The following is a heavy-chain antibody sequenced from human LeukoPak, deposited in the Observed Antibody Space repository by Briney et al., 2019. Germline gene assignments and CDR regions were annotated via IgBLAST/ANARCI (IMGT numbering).Heavy chain of an antibody. CDR3: AKDRDGSYDRGPRDAFDI. CDR1: GFTFSSYS. D-gene: IGHD1-26*01. CDR2: ISSSSSYI. V-gene: IGHV3-21*01. J-gene: IGHJ3*02. Sequence: PGGSLRLSCAASGFTFSSYSMNWVRQAPGKGLEWVSSISSSSSYIYYADSVKGRFTISRDNAKNSLYLQMNSLRAEDTAVYYCAKDRDGSYDRGPRDAFDIWGQGTMVTVSS.